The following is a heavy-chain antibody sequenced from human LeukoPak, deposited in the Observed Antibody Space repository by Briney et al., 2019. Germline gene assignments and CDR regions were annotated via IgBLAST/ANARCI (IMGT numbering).Heavy chain of an antibody. J-gene: IGHJ4*02. D-gene: IGHD3-10*01. Sequence: GGSLRLSCAASGFTVSSNYMSWVRQAPGKGLEWVSVIYSGGSTYYADSVKGRFTISRDNSKNTLYLQMNSLRAEDTAVYYCARDPEPYGYITMVRGVKTGDYWGQGTLVTVSS. CDR1: GFTVSSNY. CDR2: IYSGGST. CDR3: ARDPEPYGYITMVRGVKTGDY. V-gene: IGHV3-66*01.